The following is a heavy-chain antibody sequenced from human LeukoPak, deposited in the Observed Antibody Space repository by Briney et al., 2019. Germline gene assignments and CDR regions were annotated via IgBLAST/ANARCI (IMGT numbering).Heavy chain of an antibody. CDR3: ARAEINDYSRY. D-gene: IGHD4-11*01. Sequence: SQTLSLTCTVSGGSISSGSYYWSWIRQPAGKGLEWVGRIYTSGSTNYNPSLKSRVTLSIDMSKNQFALKLTAVTAADTALYYCARAEINDYSRYWGQGIPVIVSS. CDR2: IYTSGST. V-gene: IGHV4-61*02. CDR1: GGSISSGSYY. J-gene: IGHJ4*02.